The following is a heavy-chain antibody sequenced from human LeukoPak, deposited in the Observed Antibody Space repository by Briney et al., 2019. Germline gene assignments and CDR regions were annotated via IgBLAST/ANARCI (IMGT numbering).Heavy chain of an antibody. J-gene: IGHJ4*02. CDR1: GFSLSTNEVG. CDR2: IYGNDDK. CDR3: AHRRGIVGHGYYFDY. Sequence: ESGPTLVKPTQTLTLTRTFSGFSLSTNEVGVGWIRQPPGKALEWLALIYGNDDKRYSPSLKSRLTITKDTSKNQVVLTMTNMDPVDTATYYCAHRRGIVGHGYYFDYWGQGTLVAVSS. V-gene: IGHV2-5*01. D-gene: IGHD1-26*01.